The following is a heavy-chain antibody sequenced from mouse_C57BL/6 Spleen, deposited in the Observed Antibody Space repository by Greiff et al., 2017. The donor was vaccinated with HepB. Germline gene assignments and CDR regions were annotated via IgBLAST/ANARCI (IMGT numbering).Heavy chain of an antibody. J-gene: IGHJ4*01. CDR2: INPNYGGT. Sequence: EVQLQESGPELVKPGASVKMSCKASGYTFTDYNMHWVKQSHGKSLEWIGYINPNYGGTSYNQKFKGKATLTVNKSSSTAYMELRSLTSEDSAVYYCARTRGGAVVSETAMDYWGQGTSVTVSS. CDR3: ARTRGGAVVSETAMDY. CDR1: GYTFTDYN. V-gene: IGHV1-22*01. D-gene: IGHD1-1*01.